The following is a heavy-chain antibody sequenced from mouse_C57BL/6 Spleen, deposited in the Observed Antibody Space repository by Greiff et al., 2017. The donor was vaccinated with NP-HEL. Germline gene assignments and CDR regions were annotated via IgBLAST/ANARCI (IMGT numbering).Heavy chain of an antibody. V-gene: IGHV1-82*01. CDR1: GYAFSSSW. D-gene: IGHD1-1*01. Sequence: VQLQQSGPELVKPGASVKISCKASGYAFSSSWMNWVKQRPGKGLEWIGRIYPGDGDTNYNGKFKGKATLTADKSSSTAYMQLSSLTSEDSAVYFCARGSSSAWLAYWGQGTLVTVSA. CDR3: ARGSSSAWLAY. CDR2: IYPGDGDT. J-gene: IGHJ3*01.